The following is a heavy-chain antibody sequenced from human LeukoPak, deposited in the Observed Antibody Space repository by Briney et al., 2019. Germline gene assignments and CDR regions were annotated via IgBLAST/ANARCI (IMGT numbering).Heavy chain of an antibody. D-gene: IGHD2/OR15-2a*01. CDR3: AKNPRNTFDY. CDR2: SSGSGGST. Sequence: PGGSLRLSCAASGFSFSSYAMSWVRQAPGKGLEWVSASSGSGGSTYYADSVKGRFTISRDNSKNTLYLQMNSLRAENTAVYYCAKNPRNTFDYWGQGTLVTVSS. CDR1: GFSFSSYA. J-gene: IGHJ4*02. V-gene: IGHV3-23*01.